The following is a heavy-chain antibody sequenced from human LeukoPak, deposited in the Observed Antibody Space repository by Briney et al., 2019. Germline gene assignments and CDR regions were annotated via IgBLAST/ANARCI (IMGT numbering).Heavy chain of an antibody. V-gene: IGHV1-8*03. CDR1: GYTFTSYD. D-gene: IGHD3-9*01. CDR3: ARVEFRYGAFGFDI. CDR2: MNPNSGNT. J-gene: IGHJ3*02. Sequence: ASVKVSCKASGYTFTSYDINWVRQATGQGLEWMGWMNPNSGNTGYAQKFQGRVTITRNTSISTAYMELSSLRSEDTAVYYCARVEFRYGAFGFDIWGQGTTVTVSS.